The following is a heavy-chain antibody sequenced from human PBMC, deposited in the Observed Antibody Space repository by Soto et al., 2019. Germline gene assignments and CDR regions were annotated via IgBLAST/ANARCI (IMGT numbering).Heavy chain of an antibody. CDR3: AKGFIRDCGGDCTVDT. CDR1: GFTFSSYT. CDR2: ISATGGST. D-gene: IGHD2-21*02. J-gene: IGHJ5*02. Sequence: RRLSCAASGFTFSSYTMSWVRRAPGKGLEWVSGISATGGSTYYADSVKGRFTFSRDNSKNTLYLQMNSLRAEDTAVYYCAKGFIRDCGGDCTVDTWGQGTLVTVSS. V-gene: IGHV3-23*01.